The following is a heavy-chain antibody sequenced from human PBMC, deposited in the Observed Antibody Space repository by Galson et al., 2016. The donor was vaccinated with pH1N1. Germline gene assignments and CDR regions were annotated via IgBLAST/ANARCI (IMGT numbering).Heavy chain of an antibody. J-gene: IGHJ4*02. CDR3: ARMGWIDTLFDD. CDR1: GDNFNFFA. CDR2: IIPVLGTP. D-gene: IGHD5-12*01. Sequence: SVKVSCKASGDNFNFFAISWVRQAPGQGLEWLGGIIPVLGTPTYAQKFQGRVKITADRSTTTIYLELSSLTSEDTAVYYCARMGWIDTLFDDCGQGTLLSVSP. V-gene: IGHV1-69*10.